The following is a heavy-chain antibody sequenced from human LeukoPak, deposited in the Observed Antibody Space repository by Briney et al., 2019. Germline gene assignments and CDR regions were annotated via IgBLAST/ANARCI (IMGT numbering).Heavy chain of an antibody. CDR1: GGSFSGYY. Sequence: PSETLSLTCAVYGGSFSGYYWSWIRQPPGKGLEWIGEINHSGSTNYNPSLKSRVTISVDTSKNQFSLKLSSVTAADTAVYYCARHLGYCTNGVCYISWFDPWGQGTLVTVSS. D-gene: IGHD2-8*01. J-gene: IGHJ5*02. CDR3: ARHLGYCTNGVCYISWFDP. CDR2: INHSGST. V-gene: IGHV4-34*01.